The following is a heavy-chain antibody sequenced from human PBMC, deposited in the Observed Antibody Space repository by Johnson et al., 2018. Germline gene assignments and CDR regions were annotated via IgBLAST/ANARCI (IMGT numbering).Heavy chain of an antibody. Sequence: EVQLVESGGGLVQPGGSLRLSCAASGFTVSSNYMNWVRQAPGKGLEWISVMYSGGSTYYADSVKGRFTISRDNSKNRLYLQMNSLRAEDTAVYNCAREEQLVRNYYYMDVWGKGTTVTVSS. J-gene: IGHJ6*03. CDR2: MYSGGST. D-gene: IGHD6-6*01. V-gene: IGHV3-66*02. CDR1: GFTVSSNY. CDR3: AREEQLVRNYYYMDV.